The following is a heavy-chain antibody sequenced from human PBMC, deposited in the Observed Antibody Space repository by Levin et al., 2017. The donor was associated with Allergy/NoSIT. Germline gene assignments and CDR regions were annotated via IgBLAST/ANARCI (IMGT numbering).Heavy chain of an antibody. CDR3: NVWIGEVVGTTSDY. D-gene: IGHD1-26*01. Sequence: GESLKISCAASGFTLSDTYMTWVRQAPGKGLEWVGRIKNKNDGETTDYAAPVQGRFSISRDDSRHTLFLQMNSLRPEDTALYYCNVWIGEVVGTTSDYWGQGTLVTVSS. CDR2: IKNKNDGETT. V-gene: IGHV3-15*01. J-gene: IGHJ4*02. CDR1: GFTLSDTY.